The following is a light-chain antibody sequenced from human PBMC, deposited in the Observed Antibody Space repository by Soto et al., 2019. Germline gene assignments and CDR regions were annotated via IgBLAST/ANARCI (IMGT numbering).Light chain of an antibody. V-gene: IGKV1-39*01. Sequence: DIQLPQDPSSLSLSVGVSVTLTYRASQSISSYLNWYQQKPGKAPKLLIYAASSLQSGVPSRFSGSGSGTDFTLTISSLQPEDFATYYCQKYNSAPRTFGQGTKVDIK. CDR1: QSISSY. J-gene: IGKJ1*01. CDR2: AAS. CDR3: QKYNSAPRT.